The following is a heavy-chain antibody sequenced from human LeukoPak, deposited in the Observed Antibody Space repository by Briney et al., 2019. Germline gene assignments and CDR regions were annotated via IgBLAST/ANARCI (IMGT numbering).Heavy chain of an antibody. CDR2: IYQSVST. Sequence: SETLSLTCAVSGYSISSDYYWGWIRQPSGKGLEWIGSIYQSVSTYYNPSLKSRVTISVDTSKNQFSLKLSSVTAADTAVYYCARNKSTVTTSRHDAFDIWGQGTMVTVSS. V-gene: IGHV4-38-2*01. CDR1: GYSISSDYY. CDR3: ARNKSTVTTSRHDAFDI. D-gene: IGHD4-17*01. J-gene: IGHJ3*02.